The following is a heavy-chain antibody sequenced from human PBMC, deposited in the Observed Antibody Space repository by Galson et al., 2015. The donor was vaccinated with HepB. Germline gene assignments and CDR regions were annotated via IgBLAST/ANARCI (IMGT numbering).Heavy chain of an antibody. V-gene: IGHV3-23*01. CDR1: GFTFSSYA. CDR2: ISGSGGST. CDR3: ARAVGYYYYGMDV. D-gene: IGHD3-16*01. Sequence: SLRLSCAASGFTFSSYAMSWVRQAPGKGLEWVSAISGSGGSTYYADSVKGRFTISRDNSKNKLYLQMNSLRAEDTAVYYCARAVGYYYYGMDVWGQGTTVTVSS. J-gene: IGHJ6*02.